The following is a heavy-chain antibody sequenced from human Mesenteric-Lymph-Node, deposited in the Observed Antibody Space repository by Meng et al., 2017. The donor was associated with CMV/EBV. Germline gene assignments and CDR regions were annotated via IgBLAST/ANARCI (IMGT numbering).Heavy chain of an antibody. V-gene: IGHV3-30*04. Sequence: TFSSYAMHWVRQAPGKGLEWVAVISYDGSNKYYADSVKGRFTISRDNSKNTLYLQMNSLRAEDTAVYYCARIGIAAAGTVIWGWFDPWGQGTLVTVSS. D-gene: IGHD6-13*01. CDR1: TFSSYA. J-gene: IGHJ5*02. CDR2: ISYDGSNK. CDR3: ARIGIAAAGTVIWGWFDP.